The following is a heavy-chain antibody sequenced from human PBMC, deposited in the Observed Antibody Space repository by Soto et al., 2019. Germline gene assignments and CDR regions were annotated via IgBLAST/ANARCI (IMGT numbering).Heavy chain of an antibody. CDR3: ARDLGVGWFDP. J-gene: IGHJ5*02. V-gene: IGHV3-33*01. CDR1: GFTFSSYG. CDR2: IWYDGSNK. D-gene: IGHD1-26*01. Sequence: QVQLVESGGGVVQPGRSLRLSCAASGFTFSSYGMHWVRQAPGEGLEWVAVIWYDGSNKYYADSVKGRFTISRDNSKNTLYLQMNSLRAEDTAVYYCARDLGVGWFDPWGQGTLVTVSS.